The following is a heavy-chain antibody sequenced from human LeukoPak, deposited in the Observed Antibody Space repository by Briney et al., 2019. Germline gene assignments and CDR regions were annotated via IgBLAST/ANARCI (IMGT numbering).Heavy chain of an antibody. V-gene: IGHV1-18*04. CDR2: ISAYNGNT. CDR1: GYTFTSYG. D-gene: IGHD2-2*01. CDR3: ARVSTSCYEFDY. J-gene: IGHJ4*02. Sequence: EASVKVSCKASGYTFTSYGISWVRQAPGQGLEWMGWISAYNGNTNYAQKLQGRVTMTTDTSTSTAYMELRSLRSDDTAVYCCARVSTSCYEFDYWGQGTLVTVSS.